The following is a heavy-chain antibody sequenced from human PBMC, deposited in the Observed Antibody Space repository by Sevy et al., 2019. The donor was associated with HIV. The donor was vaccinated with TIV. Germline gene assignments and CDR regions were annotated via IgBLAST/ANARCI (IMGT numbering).Heavy chain of an antibody. CDR3: AKDLIMTTVSTSDAYYYGMHV. CDR2: ISCSGGST. J-gene: IGHJ6*02. V-gene: IGHV3-23*01. CDR1: GFTFSSYA. Sequence: GGSLRLSCAASGFTFSSYAMSWVRQAPGKGLEWVSAISCSGGSTYYADSRKGRFTNSRENSKNTLYLQMNSLRAADTAVYYCAKDLIMTTVSTSDAYYYGMHVWGQGTTVTVSS. D-gene: IGHD4-17*01.